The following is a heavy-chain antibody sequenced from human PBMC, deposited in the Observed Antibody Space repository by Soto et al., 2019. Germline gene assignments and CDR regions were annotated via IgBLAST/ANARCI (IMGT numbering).Heavy chain of an antibody. CDR2: ISGGGGST. D-gene: IGHD6-6*01. CDR3: AKGTGSSPSTPYYYGMDV. V-gene: IGHV3-23*01. J-gene: IGHJ6*02. CDR1: GFTFSSYA. Sequence: QPGGSLRLSCAASGFTFSSYAMSWVRQAPGKGLEWVSAISGGGGSTYYADSVKGRFTISRDNSKNTLYLQMNSLRAEDTAVYYCAKGTGSSPSTPYYYGMDVWGQGTTVTVSS.